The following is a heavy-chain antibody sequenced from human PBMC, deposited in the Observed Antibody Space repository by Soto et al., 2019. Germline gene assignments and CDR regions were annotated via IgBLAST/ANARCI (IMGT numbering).Heavy chain of an antibody. CDR2: ISAYNGNT. D-gene: IGHD2-2*01. CDR1: GYTFTSYG. V-gene: IGHV1-18*01. Sequence: ASVKVSCKASGYTFTSYGISWVRQAPGQGLEWMGWISAYNGNTNYAQKLQGRVTMTTDTSTSTAYMELRSLRSDDTAVYYCARDYCSSTGCYEIWFAPWGQGTQVTVSS. J-gene: IGHJ5*02. CDR3: ARDYCSSTGCYEIWFAP.